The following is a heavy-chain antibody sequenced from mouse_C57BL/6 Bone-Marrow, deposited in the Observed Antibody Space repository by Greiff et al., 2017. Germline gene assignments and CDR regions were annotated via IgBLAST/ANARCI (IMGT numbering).Heavy chain of an antibody. D-gene: IGHD1-1*01. Sequence: VQLQQSGAELVKPGASVKISCKASGYAFSSYWMNWVKQRPGKGLEWIGQIYPGDGDTNYNGKFKGKATLTADKSSSTAYMQLSSLTSEDSAVYFCARETTVVAKAMDYWGQGTSVTVSS. J-gene: IGHJ4*01. CDR3: ARETTVVAKAMDY. CDR2: IYPGDGDT. V-gene: IGHV1-80*01. CDR1: GYAFSSYW.